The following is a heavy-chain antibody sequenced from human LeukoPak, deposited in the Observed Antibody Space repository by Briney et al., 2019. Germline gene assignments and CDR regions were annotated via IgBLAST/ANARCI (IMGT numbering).Heavy chain of an antibody. D-gene: IGHD3-10*02. V-gene: IGHV3-48*04. CDR2: ISSSGSTI. J-gene: IGHJ6*04. Sequence: GGSLRLSCAASEFTFSSYWMNWVRQAPGKGLEGVSYISSSGSTIYYAGSVKGRFTISRDNAKNSPYLQMNSLRAEDTAVYYCAELGITMIGGVWGKGTTVTISS. CDR3: AELGITMIGGV. CDR1: EFTFSSYW.